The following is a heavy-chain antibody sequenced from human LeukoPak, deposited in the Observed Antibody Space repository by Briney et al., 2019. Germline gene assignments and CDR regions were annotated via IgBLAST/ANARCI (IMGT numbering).Heavy chain of an antibody. CDR3: ARGLGDILTDYQNGPGDY. J-gene: IGHJ4*02. Sequence: SEALSLTCAVYGGSFSGYYWSWIRHPPGKGLESIGEINHSGSTNYNPSLKSRVTISVDTSKNQFSLKLSSVTAADTAVYYCARGLGDILTDYQNGPGDYWGQGTLVTVSS. CDR2: INHSGST. D-gene: IGHD3-9*01. CDR1: GGSFSGYY. V-gene: IGHV4-34*01.